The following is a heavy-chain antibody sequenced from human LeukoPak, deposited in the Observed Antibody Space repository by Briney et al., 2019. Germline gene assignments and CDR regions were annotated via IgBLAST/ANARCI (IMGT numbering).Heavy chain of an antibody. D-gene: IGHD2/OR15-2a*01. CDR2: ISGSGTNT. CDR3: AKVRAREQWLLSLDY. Sequence: QPGGSLRLSCAASGFTFSSYAMTWVRQAPGKGLEWVSGISGSGTNTYYADSVKGRFTISRDNSKNTLYLQMNSLRAEDTALYYCAKVRAREQWLLSLDYWGQGILVTVSS. J-gene: IGHJ4*02. V-gene: IGHV3-23*01. CDR1: GFTFSSYA.